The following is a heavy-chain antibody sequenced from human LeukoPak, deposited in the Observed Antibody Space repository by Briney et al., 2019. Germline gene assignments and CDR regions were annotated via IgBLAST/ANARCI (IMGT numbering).Heavy chain of an antibody. Sequence: ASVTVSFKASGYTFTVYYMHWVRQAPGQGLEWMGWMHPDSGGTKCAQKFQGRLTMTRDTSISTGYMELTRLRSDDTAIYYCARFGADALDIWGQGTMVTVSS. CDR1: GYTFTVYY. CDR3: ARFGADALDI. CDR2: MHPDSGGT. D-gene: IGHD1-26*01. V-gene: IGHV1-2*02. J-gene: IGHJ3*02.